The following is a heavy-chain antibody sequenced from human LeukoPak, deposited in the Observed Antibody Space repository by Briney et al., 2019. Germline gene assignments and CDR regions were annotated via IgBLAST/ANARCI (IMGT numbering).Heavy chain of an antibody. CDR2: IHHSGST. Sequence: SETLSLTCTVSGGSISSYYWSWIRQSPGKGVEWIGYIHHSGSTNCDPSLESRVTISLDTSKNRISLRLSSVTAADTAVYYCARDNFGSHYNSSGYNYWYFDLWGRGTLVTISS. CDR3: ARDNFGSHYNSSGYNYWYFDL. J-gene: IGHJ2*01. V-gene: IGHV4-59*01. CDR1: GGSISSYY. D-gene: IGHD3-22*01.